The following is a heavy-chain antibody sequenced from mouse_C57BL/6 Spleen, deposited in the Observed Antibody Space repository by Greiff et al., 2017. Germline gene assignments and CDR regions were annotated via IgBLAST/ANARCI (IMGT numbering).Heavy chain of an antibody. CDR1: GYTFTSYW. CDR2: IDPSDSYT. V-gene: IGHV1-69*01. CDR3: ARGGVYYGSQYYFDY. D-gene: IGHD1-1*01. Sequence: QVQLQQPGAELVMPGASVKLSCKASGYTFTSYWMHWVKQRPGQGLEWIGEIDPSDSYTNYNQKFKGKSTLTVDKSSSTAYMQLSSLTSEDSAVYSCARGGVYYGSQYYFDYWGQGTTLTVSS. J-gene: IGHJ2*01.